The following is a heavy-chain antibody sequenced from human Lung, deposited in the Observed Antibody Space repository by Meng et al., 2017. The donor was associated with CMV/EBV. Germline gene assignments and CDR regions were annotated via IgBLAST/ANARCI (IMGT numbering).Heavy chain of an antibody. D-gene: IGHD3-3*01. V-gene: IGHV1-24*01. J-gene: IGHJ6*02. Sequence: ASVXVSCKVSGYTLSELSMHWVRQAPGKGLEWMGGFDPEDGEAIYAQKFQGRVTMTTDTSTSTAYMELRSLRSDDTAVYYCARDFLREGDYDFWSGYYGKGGHYYYYGMDVXGQGXTVTVSS. CDR1: GYTLSELS. CDR2: FDPEDGEA. CDR3: ARDFLREGDYDFWSGYYGKGGHYYYYGMDV.